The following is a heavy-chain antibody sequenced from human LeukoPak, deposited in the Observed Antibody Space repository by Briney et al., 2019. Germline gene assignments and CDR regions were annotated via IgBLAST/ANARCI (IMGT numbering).Heavy chain of an antibody. V-gene: IGHV4-34*01. Sequence: TSETLSLTCVLYGGSSSNYYWSWIRQPPGKGLEWIGEINHSGSTNYNPSLKSRVTISVDTSKNQFSLKLSSVTAADTAVYYCAREEADSGSYFDYWGQGTLVTVSS. J-gene: IGHJ4*02. CDR3: AREEADSGSYFDY. CDR1: GGSSSNYY. CDR2: INHSGST. D-gene: IGHD3-10*01.